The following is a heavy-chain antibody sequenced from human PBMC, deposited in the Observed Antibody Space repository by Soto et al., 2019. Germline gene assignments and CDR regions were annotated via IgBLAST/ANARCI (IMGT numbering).Heavy chain of an antibody. CDR3: VRDYDTNPYWYFDL. CDR1: GFTFNTYE. J-gene: IGHJ2*01. Sequence: GGSLRLSCSASGFTFNTYEMSWVRQAPGKGLEWISYIDRTGSIVSYADSVKGRFTISRDNAKNSLDLQMNSLRAEDMAVYFCVRDYDTNPYWYFDLWGPGTLVTVSS. D-gene: IGHD5-12*01. V-gene: IGHV3-48*03. CDR2: IDRTGSIV.